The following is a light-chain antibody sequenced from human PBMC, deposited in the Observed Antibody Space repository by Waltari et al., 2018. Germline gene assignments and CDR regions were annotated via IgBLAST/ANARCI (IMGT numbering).Light chain of an antibody. J-gene: IGLJ3*02. CDR1: SDINVRTYK. Sequence: QAVLTQPASLSASPGASASLTCTLRSDINVRTYKIYWYQQRPGSPPQFLLKYKPDSTIQMGSGVPSRLSGAKANSANGIIALISGLQSGKDAAYYSMILYNNAVVFGGGTNLTVL. V-gene: IGLV5-45*01. CDR2: YKPDSTI. CDR3: MILYNNAVV.